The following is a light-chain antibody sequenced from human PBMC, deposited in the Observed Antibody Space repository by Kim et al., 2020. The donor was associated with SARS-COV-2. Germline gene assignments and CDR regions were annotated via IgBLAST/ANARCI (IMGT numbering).Light chain of an antibody. CDR3: QQYYDVPYT. Sequence: IVMTQSPDSLAVSLGERVTVNCRSSQNILYRSNKKNYLAWYQQKPGQPPKVLFYWASTRQSGVPDRFSGSGSGTDFTLTISSLQAEDVAVYYCQQYYDVPYTFGQGTKLEIK. J-gene: IGKJ2*01. CDR1: QNILYRSNKKNY. V-gene: IGKV4-1*01. CDR2: WAS.